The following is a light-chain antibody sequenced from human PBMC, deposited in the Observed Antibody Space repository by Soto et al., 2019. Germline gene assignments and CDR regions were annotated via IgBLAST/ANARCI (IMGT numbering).Light chain of an antibody. CDR2: AAS. J-gene: IGKJ4*01. CDR1: QSISSY. CDR3: QQLNSYPPT. V-gene: IGKV1-39*01. Sequence: DIHMTQSPSSLSASVGDRFTITCRASQSISSYLNWYQQKPGKAPKLLIYAASSLQGGVPSTFSGSGSGTDFTLTISSLQPEDFETYYCQQLNSYPPTFGGGTKVDIK.